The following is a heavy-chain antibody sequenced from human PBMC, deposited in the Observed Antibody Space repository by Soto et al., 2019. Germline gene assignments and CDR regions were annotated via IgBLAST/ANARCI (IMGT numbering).Heavy chain of an antibody. CDR3: VRDRALDSSGHWFDS. Sequence: SETLSLTCAVYGGSFSAYYWSWIRQPPGKGLEWIGEINHIGSPSYNPSLKSRLSMSLDTSKNQFSLNLTSVTAADTAIYYCVRDRALDSSGHWFDSWGQGTLVTVSS. J-gene: IGHJ5*01. V-gene: IGHV4-34*09. CDR2: INHIGSP. CDR1: GGSFSAYY. D-gene: IGHD6-19*01.